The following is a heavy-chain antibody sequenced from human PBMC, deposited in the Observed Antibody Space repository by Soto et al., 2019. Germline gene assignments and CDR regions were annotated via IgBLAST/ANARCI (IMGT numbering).Heavy chain of an antibody. Sequence: PGGSLRLSCAASGFTFSSYAMSWVRQAPGKGLEWVSAISGSGGSTYYADSVKGRFTISRDNSKNTLYLQMNSLRAEDTAVYYCAFDRAYCSSTSCYRGYYYYYGMGVWGQGTTVTVSS. CDR3: AFDRAYCSSTSCYRGYYYYYGMGV. V-gene: IGHV3-23*01. J-gene: IGHJ6*02. CDR2: ISGSGGST. CDR1: GFTFSSYA. D-gene: IGHD2-2*01.